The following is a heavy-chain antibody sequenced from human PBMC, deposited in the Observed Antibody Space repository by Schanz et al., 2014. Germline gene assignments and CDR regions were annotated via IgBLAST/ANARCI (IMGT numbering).Heavy chain of an antibody. CDR1: GITFSDYA. Sequence: LMESGGGVVRPGRSVRLSCAASGITFSDYAMSWVRQAPGKGLEWVSTIASGGSHTFYADSVTGRFTISGDNSKNTLFLQMNSLRVEDTAIYYCAKIWKAHHLTGRPGWSDGMDVWGQGTTV. J-gene: IGHJ6*02. D-gene: IGHD3-3*01. CDR3: AKIWKAHHLTGRPGWSDGMDV. CDR2: IASGGSHT. V-gene: IGHV3-23*01.